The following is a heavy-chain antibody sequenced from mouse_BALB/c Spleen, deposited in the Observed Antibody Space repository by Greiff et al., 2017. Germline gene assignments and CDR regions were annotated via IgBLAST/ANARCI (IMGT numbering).Heavy chain of an antibody. Sequence: EVQVVESGGDLVKPGGSLKLSCAASGFTFSSYGMSWVRQTPDKRLEWVATISSGGSYTYYPDSVKGRFTISRDNAKNTLYLQMSSLKSEDTAMYYCARQDGNYDGYYAMDYWGQGTSVTVSS. CDR3: ARQDGNYDGYYAMDY. V-gene: IGHV5-6*01. CDR1: GFTFSSYG. J-gene: IGHJ4*01. D-gene: IGHD2-1*01. CDR2: ISSGGSYT.